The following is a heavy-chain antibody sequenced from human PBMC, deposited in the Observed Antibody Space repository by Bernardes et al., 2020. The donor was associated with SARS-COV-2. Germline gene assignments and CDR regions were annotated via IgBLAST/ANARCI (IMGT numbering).Heavy chain of an antibody. CDR3: ARDPFTIFARRWYGMDV. J-gene: IGHJ6*02. CDR1: GFTFSSYA. CDR2: ISYDGSNK. V-gene: IGHV3-30-3*01. D-gene: IGHD3-3*01. Sequence: GGSLRLSCAASGFTFSSYAMHWVRQAPGKGLAWVAVISYDGSNKYYADSVKGRFTISRDNSKNTLYLQMNSLRAEDTAVYYCARDPFTIFARRWYGMDVWGQGTTVTVSS.